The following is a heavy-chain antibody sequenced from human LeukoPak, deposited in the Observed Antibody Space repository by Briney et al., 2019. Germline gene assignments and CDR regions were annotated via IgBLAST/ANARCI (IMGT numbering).Heavy chain of an antibody. CDR2: IYYSGTT. V-gene: IGHV4-39*01. CDR3: ARQISDYYYYYIDV. D-gene: IGHD3-10*01. Sequence: SETLSLTRTVSGGSISSSRYYWGWLRQTPGKGLEWIGTIYYSGTTYYNPTLESRATISEDTSKNQCSLTLRSVTAAATAVYYCARQISDYYYYYIDVWGKGTTVTVSS. J-gene: IGHJ6*03. CDR1: GGSISSSRYY.